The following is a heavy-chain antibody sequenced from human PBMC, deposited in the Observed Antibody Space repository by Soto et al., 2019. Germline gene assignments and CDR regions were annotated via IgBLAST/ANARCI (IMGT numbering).Heavy chain of an antibody. D-gene: IGHD4-17*01. CDR3: ARRGSTVTFTY. Sequence: QVQLVESGGGLVKPGGSLRLSCAASGFTFSDYYMSWVCQAPGKGLEWISYISNGGGAISYAGSVKGRFTISRDNAKNSLFLQMNNLRAEDTAVYYCARRGSTVTFTYWGQGTLVTVSS. V-gene: IGHV3-11*01. CDR2: ISNGGGAI. CDR1: GFTFSDYY. J-gene: IGHJ4*02.